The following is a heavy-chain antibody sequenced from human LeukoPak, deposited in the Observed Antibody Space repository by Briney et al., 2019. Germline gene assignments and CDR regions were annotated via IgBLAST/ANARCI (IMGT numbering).Heavy chain of an antibody. CDR1: GYTFTGYY. D-gene: IGHD2-15*01. J-gene: IGHJ3*02. CDR2: INPNSGGT. V-gene: IGHV1-2*04. Sequence: VASVKVSCKASGYTFTGYYMHWVRQAPGQGLKWMGWINPNSGGTNYAQKFQGWVTMTRDTSISTAYMELSRLRSDDTAVYYCARGYCSGGSCYYDDAFDIWGQGTMVTVSS. CDR3: ARGYCSGGSCYYDDAFDI.